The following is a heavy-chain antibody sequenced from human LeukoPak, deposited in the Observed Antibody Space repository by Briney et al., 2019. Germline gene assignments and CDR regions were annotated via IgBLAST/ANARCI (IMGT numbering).Heavy chain of an antibody. D-gene: IGHD3-22*01. Sequence: ASVTVSCKVSGYTLTELSMHWVRQAPGKGLEWMGGFDPEDGETIYAQKFQGRVTMTEDTSTDTAYMELSSLRSEDTAVYYCATPPLYWRYDSSGYYAGWGQGTLVTVSS. CDR3: ATPPLYWRYDSSGYYAG. J-gene: IGHJ4*02. V-gene: IGHV1-24*01. CDR1: GYTLTELS. CDR2: FDPEDGET.